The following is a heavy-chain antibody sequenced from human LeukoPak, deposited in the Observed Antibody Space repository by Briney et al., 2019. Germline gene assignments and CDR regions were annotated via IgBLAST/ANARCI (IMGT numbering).Heavy chain of an antibody. CDR2: XYYSGTA. V-gene: IGHV4-39*07. J-gene: IGHJ4*02. CDR1: GXSISSSSYY. D-gene: IGHD3-16*01. Sequence: SGXSISSSSYYWGWLRQPPGTGXXXXXXXYYSGTAYYNPALRSRVTISVNTSKNQFSLKLSSVTAADTAVYYCARGPMITFGGAKKYFDYWGQGTLVTVSS. CDR3: ARGPMITFGGAKKYFDY.